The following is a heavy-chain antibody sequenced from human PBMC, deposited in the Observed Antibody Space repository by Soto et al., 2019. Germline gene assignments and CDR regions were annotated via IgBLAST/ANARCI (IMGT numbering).Heavy chain of an antibody. V-gene: IGHV4-38-2*01. CDR3: ARVGPWVPYYYDSSPHTFENWFDP. CDR2: IYHGGST. D-gene: IGHD3-22*01. Sequence: SETLSLTCAVSGYSISSGYYWGWLRQPPGKGLEWIGGIYHGGSTYYNPSLNSRVTLSIDMTNNHVSLILNSVTAADTAVYYCARVGPWVPYYYDSSPHTFENWFDPWGQGTLVTVSS. J-gene: IGHJ5*02. CDR1: GYSISSGYY.